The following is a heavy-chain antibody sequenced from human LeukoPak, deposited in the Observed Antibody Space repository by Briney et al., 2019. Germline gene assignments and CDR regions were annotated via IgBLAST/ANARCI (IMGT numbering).Heavy chain of an antibody. CDR1: QDTFSRYY. CDR2: INPSGGSP. D-gene: IGHD3-3*01. CDR3: AAADMIFGVIIPPF. Sequence: ASVEVSCKSSQDTFSRYYIHWVRQAPGQGLEHMGVINPSGGSPRYAQKFQGRLTMTRDMSTSTVYMKLSSLRSEDTSIYYCAAADMIFGVIIPPFWGPGTPVTISS. J-gene: IGHJ4*02. V-gene: IGHV1-46*01.